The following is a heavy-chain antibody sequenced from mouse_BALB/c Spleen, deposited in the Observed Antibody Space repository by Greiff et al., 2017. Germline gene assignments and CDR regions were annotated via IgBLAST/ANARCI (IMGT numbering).Heavy chain of an antibody. D-gene: IGHD2-10*02. CDR3: ARGYGNFLYYAMDY. CDR2: INSNGGST. J-gene: IGHJ4*01. V-gene: IGHV5-6-3*01. CDR1: GFTFSSYG. Sequence: EVMLVESGGGLVQPGGSLKLSCAASGFTFSSYGMSWVRQTPDKRLELVATINSNGGSTYYPDSVKGRFTISRDNAKNTLYLQMSSLKSKDTAMYYCARGYGNFLYYAMDYWGEGTAVTVSS.